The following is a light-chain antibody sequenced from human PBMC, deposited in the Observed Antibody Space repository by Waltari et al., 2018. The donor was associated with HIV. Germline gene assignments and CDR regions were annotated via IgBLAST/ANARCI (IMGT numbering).Light chain of an antibody. CDR2: DVS. CDR3: CSYAGSVTFVV. J-gene: IGLJ2*01. CDR1: SGDVGGSNY. V-gene: IGLV2-11*01. Sequence: QSALTQPRSVSGSPGQAVTISCTGSSGDVGGSNYVSCYQQHPGKAPKLIIYDVSTRPSGVPARFSGSKSGNTASLTIFGLQAEDEADYYCCSYAGSVTFVVFGGGTKVTVV.